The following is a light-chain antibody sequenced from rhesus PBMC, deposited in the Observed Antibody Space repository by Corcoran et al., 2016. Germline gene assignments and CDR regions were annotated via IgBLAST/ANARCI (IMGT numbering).Light chain of an antibody. CDR3: QQESNWPLT. V-gene: IGKV3-35*01. J-gene: IGKJ3*01. Sequence: IVMTQSPATLSLSPGERATLSCRASQSVSRNLAWYQQKPGQAPRLLIYDASNRAPGIPDRFSGSGSGTDFTLTISSLVPEDVAVYYCQQESNWPLTFGPGTKLDIK. CDR1: QSVSRN. CDR2: DAS.